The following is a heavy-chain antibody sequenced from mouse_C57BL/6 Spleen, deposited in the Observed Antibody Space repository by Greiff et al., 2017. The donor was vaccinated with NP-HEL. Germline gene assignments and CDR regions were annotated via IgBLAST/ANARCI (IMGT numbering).Heavy chain of an antibody. Sequence: EVMLVESGGDLVKPGGSLKLSCAASGFTFSSYGMSWVRQTPDKRLEWVATISSGGSYTYYPDSVKGRFTIARDNAKNTLYLQMSSLKSEDTAMYYCALLGRDYYAMDYWGQGTSVTVSS. CDR3: ALLGRDYYAMDY. D-gene: IGHD4-1*01. V-gene: IGHV5-6*01. J-gene: IGHJ4*01. CDR2: ISSGGSYT. CDR1: GFTFSSYG.